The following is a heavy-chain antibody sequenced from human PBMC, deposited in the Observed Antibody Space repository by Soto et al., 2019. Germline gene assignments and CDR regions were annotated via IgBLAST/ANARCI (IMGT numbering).Heavy chain of an antibody. D-gene: IGHD2-15*01. CDR3: TRRIPGGGSSDAFDI. V-gene: IGHV3-73*01. J-gene: IGHJ3*02. Sequence: EVQLVESGGGLVQPGGSLKLSCAASGFTFSGSAMHWVRQASGKGLEWVGRIRSKANSYAPAYAASVKGRFTISRDDSKNTAYLQMNSPKTEDTAVYYCTRRIPGGGSSDAFDIWGQGTMVTVSS. CDR2: IRSKANSYAP. CDR1: GFTFSGSA.